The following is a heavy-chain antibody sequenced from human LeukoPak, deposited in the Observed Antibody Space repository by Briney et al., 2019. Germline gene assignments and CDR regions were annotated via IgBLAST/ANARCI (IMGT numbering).Heavy chain of an antibody. V-gene: IGHV3-53*01. CDR3: ARVAEGPDFDY. CDR2: IYSGGST. CDR1: GFTVSSNY. J-gene: IGHJ4*02. D-gene: IGHD6-19*01. Sequence: AGGSLRVSCAASGFTVSSNYMSWVRQAPGKGLEWVSVIYSGGSTYYADSVKGRFTISRDNSKNTLYLQMNSLRAEDTAVYYCARVAEGPDFDYWGQGTLVTVSS.